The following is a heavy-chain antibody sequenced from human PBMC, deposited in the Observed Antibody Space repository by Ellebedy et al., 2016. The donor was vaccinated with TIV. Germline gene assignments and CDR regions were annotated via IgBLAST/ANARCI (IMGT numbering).Heavy chain of an antibody. D-gene: IGHD5-18*01. J-gene: IGHJ4*02. Sequence: ASVKASCKASGYTFTSYDINWVRQAAGQGLEWMGWMNPNSGNTDYAQKFQDRVTMTRDTSTNTAFMELYSLSFEDTAVYYCARGGYSYPEDLDFWGQGTLVTVSS. CDR2: MNPNSGNT. CDR1: GYTFTSYD. V-gene: IGHV1-8*01. CDR3: ARGGYSYPEDLDF.